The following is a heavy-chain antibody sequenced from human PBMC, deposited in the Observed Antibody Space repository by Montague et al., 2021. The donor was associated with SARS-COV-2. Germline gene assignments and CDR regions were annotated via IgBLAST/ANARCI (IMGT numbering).Heavy chain of an antibody. D-gene: IGHD3-22*01. CDR3: ARGWFSPMLVVVIRGPFDY. J-gene: IGHJ4*02. CDR1: GGSISSSSYY. CDR2: IYYSGXT. Sequence: SETLSLTCTVSGGSISSSSYYWGWIRQPPGKGLEWFGTIYYSGXTXYXXXXKXRVTISVDTSKNQFSLKLSSVTAADTAVYYCARGWFSPMLVVVIRGPFDYWGQGALVTVSS. V-gene: IGHV4-39*07.